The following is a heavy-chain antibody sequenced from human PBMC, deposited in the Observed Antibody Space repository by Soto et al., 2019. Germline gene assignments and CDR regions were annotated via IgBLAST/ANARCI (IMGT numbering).Heavy chain of an antibody. Sequence: QVQLQQWGAGLLKPSETLSLTCAVYGGSFSGYYWSWIRQPPGKGLEWIGEINHSGSTNYNPSLKSRVTISVDTSKNQFSLKLRSVTAADTAVYYCARSRRVYIAARMGGLYYFDYCGQGTLVTVSS. J-gene: IGHJ4*02. V-gene: IGHV4-34*01. CDR3: ARSRRVYIAARMGGLYYFDY. CDR2: INHSGST. D-gene: IGHD6-6*01. CDR1: GGSFSGYY.